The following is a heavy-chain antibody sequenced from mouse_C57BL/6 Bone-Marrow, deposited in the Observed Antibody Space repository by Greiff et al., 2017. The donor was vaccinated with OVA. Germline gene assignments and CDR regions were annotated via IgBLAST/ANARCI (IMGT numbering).Heavy chain of an antibody. CDR3: ARRLDSSGPDYFDY. D-gene: IGHD3-2*02. V-gene: IGHV5-6*01. CDR2: ISSGGSYT. CDR1: GFTFSSYG. J-gene: IGHJ2*01. Sequence: EVQVVESGGDLVKPGGSLKLSCAASGFTFSSYGMSWVRQTPDKRLEWVATISSGGSYTYYPDSVKGRFTISRDNAKNTLYLQMSSLKSEDTAMYYCARRLDSSGPDYFDYWGQGTTLTVSS.